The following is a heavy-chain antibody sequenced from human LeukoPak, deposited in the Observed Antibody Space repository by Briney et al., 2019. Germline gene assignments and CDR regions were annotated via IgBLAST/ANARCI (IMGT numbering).Heavy chain of an antibody. CDR3: TTRGHYYDSSGYYVYFDY. D-gene: IGHD3-22*01. CDR2: IKSKTDGGTT. Sequence: GGSLRLSCAASGFTFSNAWMSWVRQAPGKGLEWVGRIKSKTDGGTTDYAAPVKGRFTISRDDSKNTLYLQMNSLKTEDTAVYYCTTRGHYYDSSGYYVYFDYWGQGTLVTVSS. CDR1: GFTFSNAW. V-gene: IGHV3-15*01. J-gene: IGHJ4*02.